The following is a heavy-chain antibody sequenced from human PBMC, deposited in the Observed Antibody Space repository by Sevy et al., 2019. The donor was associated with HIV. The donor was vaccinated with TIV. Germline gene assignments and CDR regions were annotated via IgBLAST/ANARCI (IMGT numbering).Heavy chain of an antibody. V-gene: IGHV3-23*01. Sequence: GGSLRLSCSASGFIFGSYGMTWVRQAPGKGLEWVSGISGSGSSTYYADSVKGRFTISRDNSKNTLYLQMNSLRVEDTAIYYCAKDRSYLRGHCHTGGCYSFDYWGQGTLVTVSS. CDR1: GFIFGSYG. J-gene: IGHJ4*02. CDR3: AKDRSYLRGHCHTGGCYSFDY. CDR2: ISGSGSST. D-gene: IGHD2-15*01.